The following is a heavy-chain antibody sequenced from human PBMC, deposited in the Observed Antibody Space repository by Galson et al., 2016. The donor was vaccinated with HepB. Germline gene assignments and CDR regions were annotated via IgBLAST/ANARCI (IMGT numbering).Heavy chain of an antibody. CDR3: SREEDRWELRY. CDR2: INPTLGSA. J-gene: IGHJ4*02. CDR1: GISFSGNA. D-gene: IGHD1-26*01. V-gene: IGHV1-69*10. Sequence: SVKVSCKASGISFSGNAINWLRQAPGQGLEWMGWINPTLGSANYAQKFQGRVTISADQSTSTAYMDLSDLRSDDTAVYYCSREEDRWELRYWGQGTLVTVSS.